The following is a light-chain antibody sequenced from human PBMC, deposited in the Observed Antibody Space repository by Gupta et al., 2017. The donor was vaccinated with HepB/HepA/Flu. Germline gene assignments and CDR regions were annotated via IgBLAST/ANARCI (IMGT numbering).Light chain of an antibody. J-gene: IGLJ1*01. CDR3: QVWDDSSDYV. CDR2: DDS. V-gene: IGLV3-21*02. Sequence: SYVLTQPRAVSVAPRQSAILTCGGNNIGSKSVHWYQQKPGQASVKVVYDDSDRPSEIPDRFSGSNSGNTATLIISRVEAGDEADYYCQVWDDSSDYVFGTGTKVTVL. CDR1: NIGSKS.